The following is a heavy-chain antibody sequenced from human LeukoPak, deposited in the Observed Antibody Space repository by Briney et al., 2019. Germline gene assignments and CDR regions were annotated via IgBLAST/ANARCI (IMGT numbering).Heavy chain of an antibody. J-gene: IGHJ3*02. CDR2: INSDGSST. D-gene: IGHD1-20*01. CDR3: ARAPGSNWNDEAFDI. CDR1: GFTFSSYW. Sequence: GGSLRLSCAASGFTFSSYWMHWVRQPPGKGLVWVSRINSDGSSTNYADSVKGRFTISRDNAKNTLYLQMNSLRAEDTAVYYCARAPGSNWNDEAFDIWGQGTMVTVSS. V-gene: IGHV3-74*01.